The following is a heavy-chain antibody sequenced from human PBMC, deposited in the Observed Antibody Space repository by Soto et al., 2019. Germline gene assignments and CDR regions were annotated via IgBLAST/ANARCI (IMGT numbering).Heavy chain of an antibody. J-gene: IGHJ4*02. CDR1: GFTFSSYD. V-gene: IGHV3-13*01. CDR3: ARASSSSPALGY. D-gene: IGHD6-6*01. Sequence: GGSLRLSCAASGFTFSSYDMHWVRQATGKGLEWVSAIGTAGDTYYPGSVKGRFTISRENAKNSLYLQMNSLRAGDTAVYYCARASSSSPALGYWGQGTLVTVSS. CDR2: IGTAGDT.